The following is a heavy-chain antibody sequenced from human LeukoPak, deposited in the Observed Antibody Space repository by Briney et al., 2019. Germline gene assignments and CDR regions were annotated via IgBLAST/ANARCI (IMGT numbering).Heavy chain of an antibody. CDR3: ARDEDTSGHYSWFDP. V-gene: IGHV3-23*01. CDR2: INDDGGST. J-gene: IGHJ5*02. Sequence: GGPLRLSCAASGFTFTNYAMSWVRQAPGKGLEWVSGINDDGGSTYYADSVKGRFTISRDNSKNILYLQMNSLRAEDTAVYYCARDEDTSGHYSWFDPWGQGTLVTVSS. D-gene: IGHD3-22*01. CDR1: GFTFTNYA.